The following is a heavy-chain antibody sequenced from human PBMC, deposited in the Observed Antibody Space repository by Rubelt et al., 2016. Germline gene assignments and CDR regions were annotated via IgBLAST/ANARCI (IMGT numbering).Heavy chain of an antibody. CDR3: ARGNVVGILDGFEI. J-gene: IGHJ3*02. D-gene: IGHD2-21*01. V-gene: IGHV4-59*01. CDR1: GGSISNYY. Sequence: QVQLQESGPGLVKPSETLSLTCTVSGGSISNYYWSWIRQPPGKGLEWIGYIFYSGSTNYNPSLKSRVTISVDTSRNQFSPRLSCVTAADSAVYYCARGNVVGILDGFEIWGQGTTVTVSS. CDR2: IFYSGST.